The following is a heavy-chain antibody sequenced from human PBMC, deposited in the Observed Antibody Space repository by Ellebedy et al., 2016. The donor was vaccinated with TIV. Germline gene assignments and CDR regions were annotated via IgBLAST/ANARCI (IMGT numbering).Heavy chain of an antibody. CDR3: AKSNYVMDCLEP. CDR1: GFILSSYS. D-gene: IGHD4-11*01. CDR2: ISSRSSYI. Sequence: PGGSLRLSCAASGFILSSYSRNWVLQPPGKGLEWFSSISSRSSYIYYANSVKGRFTISRDNSKNTLNLQMNSLRAEDTDVYYCAKSNYVMDCLEPWGQGTLVTVSS. V-gene: IGHV3-21*04. J-gene: IGHJ5*02.